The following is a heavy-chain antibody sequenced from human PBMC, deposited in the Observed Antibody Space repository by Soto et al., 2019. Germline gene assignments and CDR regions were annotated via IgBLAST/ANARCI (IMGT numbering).Heavy chain of an antibody. CDR2: INHSGST. J-gene: IGHJ6*02. CDR1: GGSFGFYD. D-gene: IGHD3-3*01. CDR3: ARGSAVLVFGVVIRMGGMDV. Sequence: LEPRSLTTAVYGGSFGFYDLILIRYPQGKGLEWIGEINHSGSTNYNPSLKSRVTISVDTSKNQFSLKLSSVTAADTAVYYCARGSAVLVFGVVIRMGGMDVWGQGNTVTVS. V-gene: IGHV4-34*01.